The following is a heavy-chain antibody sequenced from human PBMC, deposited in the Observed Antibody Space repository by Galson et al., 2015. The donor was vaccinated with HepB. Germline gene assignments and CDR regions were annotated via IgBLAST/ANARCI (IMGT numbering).Heavy chain of an antibody. CDR1: GFTFSSYA. D-gene: IGHD3-16*01. J-gene: IGHJ3*02. V-gene: IGHV3-20*01. Sequence: SLRLSCAASGFTFSSYAMHWVRQAPGKGLEWVSGSSSIGGRTGYRDSVKGRFTISRDNAKDSLYLQMNSLRVEDTALYLCARDRSYGAFDIWGQGTMVIVSS. CDR3: ARDRSYGAFDI. CDR2: SSSIGGRT.